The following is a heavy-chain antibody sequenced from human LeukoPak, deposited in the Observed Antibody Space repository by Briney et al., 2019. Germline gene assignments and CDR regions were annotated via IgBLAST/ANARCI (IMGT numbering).Heavy chain of an antibody. J-gene: IGHJ5*02. V-gene: IGHV4-39*01. D-gene: IGHD6-13*01. CDR2: IYYSGST. CDR3: ARRSIAAAGPFDP. Sequence: SQTLSLTCTVSGGSISSSSYYWGWIRRPPGKGLEWSGSIYYSGSTYYNPSLKSRVTISVDTSKNQFSLKLSSVTAADTAVYYCARRSIAAAGPFDPWGQGTLVTVSS. CDR1: GGSISSSSYY.